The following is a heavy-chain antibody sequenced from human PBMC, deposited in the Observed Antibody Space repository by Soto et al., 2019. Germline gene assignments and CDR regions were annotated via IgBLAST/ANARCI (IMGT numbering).Heavy chain of an antibody. CDR3: ATDSRFDWGNGFD. V-gene: IGHV1-24*01. J-gene: IGHJ5*01. Sequence: ASVKVSCKVSGYPLSELSMHSVPQPPGNGLEWVGHLDPEDDKTIYAQNFQDRVTMTEDTTTDTSYMEXSSLGSEDTAIYYCATDSRFDWGNGFD. CDR1: GYPLSELS. D-gene: IGHD3-9*01. CDR2: LDPEDDKT.